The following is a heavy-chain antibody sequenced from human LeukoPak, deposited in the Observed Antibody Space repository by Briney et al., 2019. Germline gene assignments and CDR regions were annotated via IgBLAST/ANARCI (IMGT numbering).Heavy chain of an antibody. D-gene: IGHD3-10*01. V-gene: IGHV3-9*01. Sequence: GRSLRLSCAASGFTFDDYAMHWVRQAPGKGLEWVSGISWNSGSIGYADSVKGRFTISRDNAKNSLYLQMNSLRAEDTALYYCAKDRGEYYYGMDAWGQGTTVTVSS. CDR1: GFTFDDYA. J-gene: IGHJ6*02. CDR2: ISWNSGSI. CDR3: AKDRGEYYYGMDA.